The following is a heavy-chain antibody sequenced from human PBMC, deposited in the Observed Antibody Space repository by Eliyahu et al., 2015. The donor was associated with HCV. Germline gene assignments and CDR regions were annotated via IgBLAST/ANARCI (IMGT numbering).Heavy chain of an antibody. J-gene: IGHJ6*02. Sequence: QVQLVESGGGVVQPGRSLRLSCAASGFTFSNYAMHWVRQAPDKGLEWGAVIAYDGSDKYYADSVKGRFSISRDNPKNMLYLQMNSLRGEDTAVYYCAKSIGYCTSSNCRQQSYYGMDVWGPGTTVTVSS. CDR3: AKSIGYCTSSNCRQQSYYGMDV. CDR1: GFTFSNYA. V-gene: IGHV3-30*18. CDR2: IAYDGSDK. D-gene: IGHD2-2*01.